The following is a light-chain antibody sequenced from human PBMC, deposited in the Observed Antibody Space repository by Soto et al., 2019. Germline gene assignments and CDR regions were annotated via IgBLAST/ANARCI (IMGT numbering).Light chain of an antibody. V-gene: IGKV3-20*01. Sequence: EIVLTQSPGTLSLSPGERATLSCRASQSVSSRFLAWYQQKPGQAPKVLIYGASTRATGIPDRFSGSGSGTDFTLTISRLEPEDFAVYYCQQYEISRTFGQGTKMEMK. CDR1: QSVSSRF. J-gene: IGKJ1*01. CDR3: QQYEISRT. CDR2: GAS.